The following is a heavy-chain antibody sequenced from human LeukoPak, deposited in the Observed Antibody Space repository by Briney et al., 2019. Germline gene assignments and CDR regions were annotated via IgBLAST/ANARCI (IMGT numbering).Heavy chain of an antibody. CDR2: ISGSISTT. CDR3: AKDRGGARNFDY. D-gene: IGHD1-26*01. V-gene: IGHV3-23*01. J-gene: IGHJ4*02. Sequence: GGSLRLSCSASGFTFNSYAMSWVGPAPGKGLEWVSAISGSISTTLSADSVKCRFTIPRDNSNNTLYLQMNSLRAEDTAVYYCAKDRGGARNFDYWGQGTLVTVSS. CDR1: GFTFNSYA.